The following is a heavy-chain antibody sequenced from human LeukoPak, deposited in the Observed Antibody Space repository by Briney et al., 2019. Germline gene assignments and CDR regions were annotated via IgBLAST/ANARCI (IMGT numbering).Heavy chain of an antibody. J-gene: IGHJ4*02. CDR1: GFTFSRHG. CDR3: ARDRAWNYFDY. Sequence: QAGGSLRLSCAPSGFTFSRHGMHWVRQAPGKGLEWVAIISNDGSRKYYAHSVEGRFTISRDNSKNTLHLQMDSLRAEDTAVYYCARDRAWNYFDYWGQGTLVTVSS. D-gene: IGHD3-3*01. V-gene: IGHV3-30*03. CDR2: ISNDGSRK.